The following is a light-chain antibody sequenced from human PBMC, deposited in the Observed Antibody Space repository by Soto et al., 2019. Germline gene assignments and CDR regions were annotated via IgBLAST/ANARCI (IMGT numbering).Light chain of an antibody. Sequence: QSVLTQPPLVSGAPGQRVTISCTGSSSNIGAGYDVHWYQQLPGTAPKLLIYGNSNRPSGVPDQFSGSKSGTSASLAITGLQAEDEADYYCQSYDSSLSGYVFGTGTKVTV. CDR3: QSYDSSLSGYV. CDR2: GNS. J-gene: IGLJ1*01. V-gene: IGLV1-40*01. CDR1: SSNIGAGYD.